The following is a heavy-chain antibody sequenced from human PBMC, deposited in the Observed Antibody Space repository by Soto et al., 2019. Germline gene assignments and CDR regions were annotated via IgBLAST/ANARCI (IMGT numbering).Heavy chain of an antibody. CDR2: IYPGDSDT. CDR1: GYSFTSYW. V-gene: IGHV5-51*01. D-gene: IGHD2-21*01. J-gene: IGHJ6*02. Sequence: PGESLKISCKGSGYSFTSYWIGWVRQMPGKGLEWMGIIYPGDSDTRYSPSFQDQVTISADKSISTAYLQWSSLKASDTAMYYCASLRLGDYYGMDVWGQGTTVTVSS. CDR3: ASLRLGDYYGMDV.